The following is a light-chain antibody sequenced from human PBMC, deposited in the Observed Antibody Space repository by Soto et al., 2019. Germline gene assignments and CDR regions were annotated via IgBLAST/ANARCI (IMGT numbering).Light chain of an antibody. CDR2: EVS. J-gene: IGLJ1*01. CDR1: SSDIGSYNF. V-gene: IGLV2-14*03. Sequence: QSVLTQPASVSGSPGQSITISCTGTSSDIGSYNFVSWYQQHPDKAPNLILYEVSHRPSGVSTRFSGSKSGNTASLTISGLQADDEADYHCSSYSSSSTLFGTGTKVTVL. CDR3: SSYSSSSTL.